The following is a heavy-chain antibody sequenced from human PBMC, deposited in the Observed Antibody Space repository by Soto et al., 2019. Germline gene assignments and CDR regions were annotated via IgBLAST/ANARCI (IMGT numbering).Heavy chain of an antibody. CDR3: AREYSSSAEYFQH. D-gene: IGHD6-13*01. CDR2: IWYDGSNK. Sequence: GGSLRLSCAASGFTFSSYGMHWVRQAPGKGLEWVAVIWYDGSNKYYADSVKGRFTISRDNSKNTLYLQMNSLRAEDTAVYYCAREYSSSAEYFQHWGQGTLVTVSS. J-gene: IGHJ1*01. CDR1: GFTFSSYG. V-gene: IGHV3-33*01.